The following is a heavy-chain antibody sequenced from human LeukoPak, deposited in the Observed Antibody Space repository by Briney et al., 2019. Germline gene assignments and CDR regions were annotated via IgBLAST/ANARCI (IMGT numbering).Heavy chain of an antibody. J-gene: IGHJ4*02. CDR1: GGSISSSSYY. V-gene: IGHV4-39*01. Sequence: SETPSLTCTVSGGSISSSSYYWGWIRQPPGKGRGWIGSIYYSGSTYYNPSLKSRVTISVDTSKNQFSLKLSSVTAADTAVYYCARLWGSIFGVVILYYFDYWGQGTLVTVSS. CDR2: IYYSGST. CDR3: ARLWGSIFGVVILYYFDY. D-gene: IGHD3-3*01.